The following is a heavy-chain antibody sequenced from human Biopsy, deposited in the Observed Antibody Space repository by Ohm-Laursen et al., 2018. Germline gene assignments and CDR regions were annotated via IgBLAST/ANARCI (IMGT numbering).Heavy chain of an antibody. CDR2: IYSGGDT. CDR1: GFTVYNNY. D-gene: IGHD5-24*01. Sequence: GSLRLSCAASGFTVYNNYMTWVRQAPGKGLEWVSLIYSGGDTRYADSLKGRFTISRDSSKNTLYLQMNSLRVEDTAVYYCARGPSGVAKIGRGQGTLVTVSS. V-gene: IGHV3-66*01. J-gene: IGHJ4*02. CDR3: ARGPSGVAKIG.